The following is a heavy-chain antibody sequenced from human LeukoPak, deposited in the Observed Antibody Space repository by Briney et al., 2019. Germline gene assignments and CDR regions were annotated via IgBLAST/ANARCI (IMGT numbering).Heavy chain of an antibody. CDR2: ISGSGGST. Sequence: GGSLRPSCAASGFTFTSYGMSWVRQAPGKGLEGVSGISGSGGSTYYADSVKGRFTISRDNSKNTLYLQMNSLRAEDTAVYYCARHLLWFGELSGGFDYWGQGTLVTVSS. V-gene: IGHV3-23*01. J-gene: IGHJ4*02. CDR3: ARHLLWFGELSGGFDY. CDR1: GFTFTSYG. D-gene: IGHD3-10*01.